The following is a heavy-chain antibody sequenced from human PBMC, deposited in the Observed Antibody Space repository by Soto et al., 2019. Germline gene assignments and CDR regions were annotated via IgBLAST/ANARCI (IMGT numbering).Heavy chain of an antibody. CDR2: ISSSGSTI. CDR3: ARDKALGYCSSTSCQGPLDY. Sequence: PVGSLRLSCAASGFTFSDYYMSWIRQAPGKGLEWVSYISSSGSTIYYADSVKGRFTISRDNAKNSLYLQMNSLRAEDTAVYYCARDKALGYCSSTSCQGPLDYWGQGTLVTSPQ. J-gene: IGHJ4*02. D-gene: IGHD2-2*01. CDR1: GFTFSDYY. V-gene: IGHV3-11*01.